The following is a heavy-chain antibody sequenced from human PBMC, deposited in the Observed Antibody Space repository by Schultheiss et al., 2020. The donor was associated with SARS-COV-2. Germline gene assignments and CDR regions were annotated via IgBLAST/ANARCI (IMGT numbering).Heavy chain of an antibody. D-gene: IGHD4-11*01. J-gene: IGHJ4*02. V-gene: IGHV1-2*02. Sequence: ASVKVSCKTSGYTFSNYYMHWVRQAPGQGLQWMGWINPSSGDTNEAQRFQGRVTMTTDTSISTVYMELTRLTSDDTALYYCARESASTVTSNFDNWGQGTLVTVSS. CDR2: INPSSGDT. CDR3: ARESASTVTSNFDN. CDR1: GYTFSNYY.